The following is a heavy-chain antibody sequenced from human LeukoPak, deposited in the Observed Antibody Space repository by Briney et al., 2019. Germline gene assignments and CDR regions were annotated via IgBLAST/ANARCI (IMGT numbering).Heavy chain of an antibody. CDR1: GCTFTNYY. D-gene: IGHD6-6*01. J-gene: IGHJ4*02. CDR2: INPSGGST. V-gene: IGHV1-46*01. CDR3: ASLIAPRPY. Sequence: ASVKVSCKASGCTFTNYYMHWVRQAPGQGLEWMGIINPSGGSTTYAQKFQGRVTMARDTSTSTVYMELSSLRSEDTAIYYCASLIAPRPYWGQGTLVTVSS.